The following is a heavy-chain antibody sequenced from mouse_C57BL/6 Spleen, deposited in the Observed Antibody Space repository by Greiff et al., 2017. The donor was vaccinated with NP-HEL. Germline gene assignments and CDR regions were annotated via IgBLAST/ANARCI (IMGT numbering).Heavy chain of an antibody. CDR2: INPSTGGT. J-gene: IGHJ1*03. Sequence: EVQLQQSGPELVKPGASVKISCKASGYSFTGYYMNWVKQSPEKSLEWIGEINPSTGGTTYNQKFKAKATLTVDKSSSTAYMQLKSRTSEDSAVYYCARYGYYWYFDVWGTGTTVTVSS. D-gene: IGHD2-2*01. CDR1: GYSFTGYY. CDR3: ARYGYYWYFDV. V-gene: IGHV1-42*01.